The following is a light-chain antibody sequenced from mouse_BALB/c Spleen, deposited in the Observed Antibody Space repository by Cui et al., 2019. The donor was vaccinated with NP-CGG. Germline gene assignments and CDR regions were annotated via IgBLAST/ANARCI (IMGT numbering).Light chain of an antibody. CDR3: ALWYSNHWM. Sequence: QAAVTQESALTTSSGETVTLTCRSSTGAVTTSNYANWVQEKPDHFFTGLIGGTNNRAPGVPARFSGSLIGDKAALTITGAQTEDEAIYFCALWYSNHWMFGGGTKLTVL. J-gene: IGLJ1*01. CDR1: TGAVTTSNY. V-gene: IGLV1*01. CDR2: GTN.